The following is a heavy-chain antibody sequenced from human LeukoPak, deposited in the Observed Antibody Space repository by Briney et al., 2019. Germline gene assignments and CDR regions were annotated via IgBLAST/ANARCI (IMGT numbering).Heavy chain of an antibody. CDR3: ARIYDTSDYYFDS. V-gene: IGHV4-59*01. J-gene: IGHJ4*02. D-gene: IGHD3-22*01. CDR2: VFYGGGS. CDR1: GGSIDLNS. Sequence: PSETLSLTCTVSGGSIDLNSWSWLRQPPGEGLEWIGHVFYGGGSNYNPSLKSRVTISLDTSNSQFSLKLTSVTAADTAVYYCARIYDTSDYYFDSWGLGTLVTVSS.